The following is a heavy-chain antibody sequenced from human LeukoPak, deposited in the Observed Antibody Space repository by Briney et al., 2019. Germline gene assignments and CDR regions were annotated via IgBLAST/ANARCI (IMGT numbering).Heavy chain of an antibody. D-gene: IGHD3-3*01. CDR3: ARGTRDRFLEWSRDYYMDV. J-gene: IGHJ6*03. CDR2: INPNSGGT. V-gene: IGHV1-2*02. CDR1: GYTFTGYY. Sequence: ASVKVSCKASGYTFTGYYMHWVRQAPGQGLEWRGWINPNSGGTNYAQKFQGRVTMTRDTSISTAYMELSRLRSDDTAVYYCARGTRDRFLEWSRDYYMDVWGKGTTVTVSS.